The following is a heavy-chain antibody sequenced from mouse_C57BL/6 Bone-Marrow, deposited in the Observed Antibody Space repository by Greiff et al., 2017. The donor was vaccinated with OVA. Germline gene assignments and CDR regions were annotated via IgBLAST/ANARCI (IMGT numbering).Heavy chain of an antibody. CDR3: ARSEYDGYWYFDV. CDR1: GFTFSDYG. J-gene: IGHJ1*03. V-gene: IGHV5-17*01. Sequence: EVQLVESGGGLVKPGGSLKLSCAASGFTFSDYGMHWVRQAPEKGLEWVAYISSGSSTIYYADTVKGRFTISRDNAKNTLFLQMTSLRSEDTAMYYCARSEYDGYWYFDVWGTGTTVTVSS. CDR2: ISSGSSTI. D-gene: IGHD2-4*01.